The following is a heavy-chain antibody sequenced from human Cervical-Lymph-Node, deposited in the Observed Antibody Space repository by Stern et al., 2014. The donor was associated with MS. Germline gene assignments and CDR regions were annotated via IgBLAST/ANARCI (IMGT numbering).Heavy chain of an antibody. J-gene: IGHJ5*02. CDR1: GLSLSNPRMG. CDR3: ARSYSGTYLDWFDP. Sequence: ESGPVLVKPTETLTLTCSVSGLSLSNPRMGVSWIRQPPGKALEWLAHIFSTDEKSYSTSRESRLTISRGTSKSQVVLTMTNMDPVDTATYYCARSYSGTYLDWFDPWGQGTLVTVSS. CDR2: IFSTDEK. V-gene: IGHV2-26*01. D-gene: IGHD1-26*01.